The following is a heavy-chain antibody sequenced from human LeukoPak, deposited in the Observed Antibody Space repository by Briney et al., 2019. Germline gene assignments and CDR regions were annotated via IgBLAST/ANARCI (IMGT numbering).Heavy chain of an antibody. V-gene: IGHV1-69*05. CDR1: VGTFSSYA. Sequence: SVKVSCKASVGTFSSYAISWVRQAPGQGLEWMGRIIPIFGTANYAQKFQGRVTITTDESTSTAYMELSSLRSEDTAVYYCARDRSSGWYGDAFDIWGQGTMVTVSS. D-gene: IGHD6-19*01. CDR2: IIPIFGTA. J-gene: IGHJ3*02. CDR3: ARDRSSGWYGDAFDI.